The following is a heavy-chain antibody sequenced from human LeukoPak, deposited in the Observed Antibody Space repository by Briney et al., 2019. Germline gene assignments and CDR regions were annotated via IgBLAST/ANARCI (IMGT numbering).Heavy chain of an antibody. Sequence: GGSLRLSCAASGFTVSSNYMSWVRQAPGKGLEWVSVIYSGGSTYYADSVKGRFTISRDNSKNSLYLQMNSLRAEDTAVYYCAREANNYGDHSMMIWGQGTLVTVSS. D-gene: IGHD4-17*01. CDR2: IYSGGST. V-gene: IGHV3-53*01. J-gene: IGHJ4*02. CDR3: AREANNYGDHSMMI. CDR1: GFTVSSNY.